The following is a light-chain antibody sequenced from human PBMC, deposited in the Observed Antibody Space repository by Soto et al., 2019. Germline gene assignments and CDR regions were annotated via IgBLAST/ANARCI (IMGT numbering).Light chain of an antibody. V-gene: IGKV1-39*01. J-gene: IGKJ4*01. CDR3: QQSYSTPLT. CDR2: AAS. CDR1: QSISSY. Sequence: DSQMTQSPSSLSASVGDRVTITCRASQSISSYLNRYQQKPGKAPKLLIYAASSLQSGAPSRFSGSGSGTDFTLTISSLQPEDFATYYCQQSYSTPLTFGGGTKVDIK.